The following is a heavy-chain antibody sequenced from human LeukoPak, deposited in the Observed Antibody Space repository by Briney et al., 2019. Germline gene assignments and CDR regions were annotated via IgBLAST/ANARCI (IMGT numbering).Heavy chain of an antibody. J-gene: IGHJ4*02. Sequence: PSETLSLTCVVCGGSFSGYYWSWIRQPPGKGVEWIGEINHSGSTNYNPSLKSRVTISVDTSKNQFSLKLSSVTAADTAVYYCAGAEMNYYDSSGYHGSFDYWGQGTLVTVSS. D-gene: IGHD3-22*01. V-gene: IGHV4-34*01. CDR3: AGAEMNYYDSSGYHGSFDY. CDR2: INHSGST. CDR1: GGSFSGYY.